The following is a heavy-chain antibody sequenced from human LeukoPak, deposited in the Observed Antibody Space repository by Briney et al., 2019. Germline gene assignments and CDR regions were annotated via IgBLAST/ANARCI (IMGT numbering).Heavy chain of an antibody. CDR1: GYTFTSYD. J-gene: IGHJ4*02. V-gene: IGHV1-8*01. Sequence: ASVKVSCKASGYTFTSYDINWVRQATGQGLEWMGWMNPNSGNTGYAQKFQGRVTMTRNTSISTAYMELSSLRSEDTAVYYCATLKDGYKKGSFDYWGQGTLVTVSS. CDR3: ATLKDGYKKGSFDY. CDR2: MNPNSGNT. D-gene: IGHD5-12*01.